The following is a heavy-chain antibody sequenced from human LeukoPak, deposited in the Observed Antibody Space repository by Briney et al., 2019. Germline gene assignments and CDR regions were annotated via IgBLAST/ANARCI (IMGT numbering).Heavy chain of an antibody. CDR3: ASWGYSYGLDY. Sequence: SETLSLTCTVSGGSISTYYWSWIRQPAGKGLEWIGRIYTSGSTNYNPSLKSRVTISVDTSRNQFSLKLSSVTAADTAVYYCASWGYSYGLDYWGQGTLVTVSS. CDR2: IYTSGST. D-gene: IGHD5-18*01. CDR1: GGSISTYY. V-gene: IGHV4-4*07. J-gene: IGHJ4*02.